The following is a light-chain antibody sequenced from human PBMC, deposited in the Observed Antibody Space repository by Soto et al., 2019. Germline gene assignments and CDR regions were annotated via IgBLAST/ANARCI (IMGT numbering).Light chain of an antibody. CDR3: HQTFSTRSWT. Sequence: IPMTPSPSALSASVGDRATITCRASQSISSWLAWYQHKPGKAPKLLIYAASSLQSGVPSRFSGSGSGTDFTLTISTLQPEDFAPYYCHQTFSTRSWTFGQGTKV. V-gene: IGKV1-39*01. J-gene: IGKJ1*01. CDR1: QSISSW. CDR2: AAS.